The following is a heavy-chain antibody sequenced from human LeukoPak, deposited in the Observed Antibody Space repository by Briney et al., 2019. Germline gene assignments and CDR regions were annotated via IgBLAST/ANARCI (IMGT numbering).Heavy chain of an antibody. CDR1: GGSISSSNW. CDR2: IYHSGST. D-gene: IGHD3-10*01. J-gene: IGHJ5*02. Sequence: PSGTLSLTCAVSGGSISSSNWWSWVRQPPGKGLEWIGEIYHSGSTNYNPSLKSRVTISVDKSKNQFSLKLSSVTAADTAVYYCARETDYYGSGKGFDPWGQGTLVTVSS. V-gene: IGHV4-4*02. CDR3: ARETDYYGSGKGFDP.